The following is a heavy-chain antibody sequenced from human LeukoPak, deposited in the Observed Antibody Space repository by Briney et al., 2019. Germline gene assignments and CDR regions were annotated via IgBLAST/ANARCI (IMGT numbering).Heavy chain of an antibody. D-gene: IGHD6-13*01. CDR2: INHSGST. V-gene: IGHV4-34*01. CDR1: GGSFSGYY. J-gene: IGHJ4*02. CDR3: ARGSSWSYYYFDY. Sequence: SETLSLTCAVYGGSFSGYYWSWIRQPPGKGLEWIGEINHSGSTNYNPSLKSRVTISVDTSKNQFSLKLSSVTAADTAVYYCARGSSWSYYYFDYWGQGTLVTVSS.